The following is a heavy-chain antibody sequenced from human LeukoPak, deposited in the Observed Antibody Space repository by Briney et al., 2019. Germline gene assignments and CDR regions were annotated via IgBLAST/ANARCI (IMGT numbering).Heavy chain of an antibody. D-gene: IGHD2-21*01. CDR2: IYYSGST. CDR3: ARGGSYSADFDY. J-gene: IGHJ4*02. V-gene: IGHV4-59*01. Sequence: SETLSLTCTVSGGSISSYYWSWIRQPPGNGLEWIGYIYYSGSTNYNPSLKSRVTISVDTSKNQFSLKLSSVTAADTAVYYCARGGSYSADFDYWGQGTLVTVSS. CDR1: GGSISSYY.